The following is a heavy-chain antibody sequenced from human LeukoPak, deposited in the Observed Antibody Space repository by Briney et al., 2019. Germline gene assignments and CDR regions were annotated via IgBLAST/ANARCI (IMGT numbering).Heavy chain of an antibody. V-gene: IGHV1-69*13. CDR3: ARGNMTTVTTVDY. D-gene: IGHD4-17*01. CDR2: IIPIFGTA. J-gene: IGHJ4*02. CDR1: GGTFSSYA. Sequence: ASVKLSCKASGGTFSSYAISWVRQAPGQGLEWMGGIIPIFGTANYAQKFQGRVTITADESTSTAYMELSSLRSEDTAVYYCARGNMTTVTTVDYWGQGTLVTVSS.